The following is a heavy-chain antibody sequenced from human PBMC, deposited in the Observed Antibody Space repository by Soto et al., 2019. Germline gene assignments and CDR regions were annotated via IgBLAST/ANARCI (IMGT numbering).Heavy chain of an antibody. CDR1: GYTLTELS. Sequence: ASVKVSCKVSGYTLTELSMHWVRQAPGKGLEWMGGIDPEDGKTNYAQKFQGRVTMTTDTSTSTAYMELRSLRPDDTAVYYCARRYCSGGSCWVGYYYYGMDVWGQGTTVTVSS. J-gene: IGHJ6*02. V-gene: IGHV1-24*01. CDR2: IDPEDGKT. CDR3: ARRYCSGGSCWVGYYYYGMDV. D-gene: IGHD2-15*01.